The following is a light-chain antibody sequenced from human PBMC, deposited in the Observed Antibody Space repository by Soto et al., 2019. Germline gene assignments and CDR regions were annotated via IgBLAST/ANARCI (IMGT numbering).Light chain of an antibody. CDR1: QSVITN. CDR2: AAS. Sequence: EIVLTQSPATLSLSPGDRATLFCRASQSVITNLAWYQQKSGQAPRLLIYAASTRATDIPARFSGSWSGTEFTLTINSLQSEDFAIYYCQPYNNWPLTFGGGTKVDIK. CDR3: QPYNNWPLT. V-gene: IGKV3-15*01. J-gene: IGKJ4*01.